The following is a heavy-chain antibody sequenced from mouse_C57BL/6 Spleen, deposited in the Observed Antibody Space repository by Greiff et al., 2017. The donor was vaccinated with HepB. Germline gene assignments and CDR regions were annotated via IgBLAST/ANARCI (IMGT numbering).Heavy chain of an antibody. CDR3: TRSGNYVAWFAY. D-gene: IGHD2-1*01. V-gene: IGHV5-9-1*02. J-gene: IGHJ3*01. CDR1: GFTFSSYA. CDR2: ISSGGDYI. Sequence: DVMLVESGEGLVKPGGSLKLSCAASGFTFSSYAMSWVRQTPEKRLEWVAYISSGGDYIYYADTVKGRFTISRDNARNTLYLQMSSLKSEDTAMYYCTRSGNYVAWFAYWGQGTLVTVSA.